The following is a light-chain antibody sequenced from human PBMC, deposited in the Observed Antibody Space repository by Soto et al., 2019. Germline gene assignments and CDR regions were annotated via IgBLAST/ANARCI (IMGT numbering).Light chain of an antibody. CDR3: QQLNSYTPF. V-gene: IGKV1-9*01. CDR2: AAS. Sequence: DIQLTQSPSFLSASVGDRVTITCRASQGISSYLAWYQQKPGKAPKLLIYAASPLQSGVPSRFIGSGSGTEFTITISRLQPEDFATYDCQQLNSYTPFFGPGTKVDIK. J-gene: IGKJ3*01. CDR1: QGISSY.